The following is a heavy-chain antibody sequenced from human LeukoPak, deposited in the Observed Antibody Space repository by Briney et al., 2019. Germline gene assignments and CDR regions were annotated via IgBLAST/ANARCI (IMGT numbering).Heavy chain of an antibody. V-gene: IGHV4-59*01. J-gene: IGHJ4*02. D-gene: IGHD6-19*01. CDR3: ARDRQWLDY. CDR2: IYYSGST. Sequence: PSETLSLTCTVSGGSISSYSWSWIRRPPGKGLEWIGYIYYSGSTNYNPSLKSRVTISVDTSKNQFSLKLSSVTAADTAVYYCARDRQWLDYWGQGTLVTVSS. CDR1: GGSISSYS.